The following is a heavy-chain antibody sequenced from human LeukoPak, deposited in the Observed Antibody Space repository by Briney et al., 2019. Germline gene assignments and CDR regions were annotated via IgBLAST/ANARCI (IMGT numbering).Heavy chain of an antibody. V-gene: IGHV3-53*04. Sequence: QFGGSLRLSCAASGFTVSSNYMSWVRQAPGKGLEWVSIIYSGGSTYYANSVKGRFTISRHNSKNTLYLQMNSLRAEDTAVYYCAREVGGSAFDICGQGAIFSASS. CDR3: AREVGGSAFDI. J-gene: IGHJ3*02. D-gene: IGHD3-16*01. CDR1: GFTVSSNY. CDR2: IYSGGST.